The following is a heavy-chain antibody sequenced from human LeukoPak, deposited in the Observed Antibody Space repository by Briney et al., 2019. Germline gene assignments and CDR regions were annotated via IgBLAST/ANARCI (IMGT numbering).Heavy chain of an antibody. Sequence: GGSLRLSCAASGFTFSSYAMHWVRQAPGKGLEWVAVISYDGSNKYYADSVKGRFTISRDNSKNTLYLQMNSLRAEDTAVYYCARDRQYDSSGYADYWGQGTLVTVSS. CDR3: ARDRQYDSSGYADY. CDR2: ISYDGSNK. V-gene: IGHV3-30*04. J-gene: IGHJ4*02. D-gene: IGHD3-22*01. CDR1: GFTFSSYA.